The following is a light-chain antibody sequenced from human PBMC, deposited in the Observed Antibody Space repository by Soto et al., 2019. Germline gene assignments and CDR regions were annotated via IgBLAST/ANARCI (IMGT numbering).Light chain of an antibody. CDR1: QSVSSIY. CDR2: GAS. V-gene: IGKV3-20*01. J-gene: IGKJ2*01. Sequence: EIVLTQSPGTLSLSPGERATLSCRASQSVSSIYLAWYQQKPGQAPRLLIYGASSRATGIPDRFSGSGSGTDFTFTISRLEPEVFAVYYCQQYGSSLPYTFGQGTKLEIK. CDR3: QQYGSSLPYT.